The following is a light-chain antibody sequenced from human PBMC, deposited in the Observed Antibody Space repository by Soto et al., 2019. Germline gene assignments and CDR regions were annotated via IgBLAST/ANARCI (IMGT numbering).Light chain of an antibody. J-gene: IGKJ4*01. Sequence: DIQMTQSPSTLSASVGDRVTITCRASQSVSSWLAWYQQKPGKAPKLLLYKASSLESGVPSRFSGSESGTEFTLTISSLQPDDFATNYCQQYSGYSLTFGGGTKVEIK. CDR3: QQYSGYSLT. CDR2: KAS. CDR1: QSVSSW. V-gene: IGKV1-5*03.